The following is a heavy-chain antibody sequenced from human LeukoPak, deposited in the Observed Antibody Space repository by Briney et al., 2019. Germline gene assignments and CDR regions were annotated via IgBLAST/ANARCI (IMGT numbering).Heavy chain of an antibody. CDR3: ARVSWYSYGRPFDY. CDR2: INHSGST. CDR1: GGSFSGYY. Sequence: SETLSLTCAVYGGSFSGYYWSWIRQPPGKGLEWIGEINHSGSTNYNPSLKSRVTITVDTSKNQFSLKLSSVTAADTAVYYCARVSWYSYGRPFDYWGQGTLVTVSS. J-gene: IGHJ4*02. D-gene: IGHD5-18*01. V-gene: IGHV4-34*01.